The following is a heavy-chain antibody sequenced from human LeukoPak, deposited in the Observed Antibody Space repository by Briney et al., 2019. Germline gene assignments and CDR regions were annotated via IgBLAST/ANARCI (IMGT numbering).Heavy chain of an antibody. V-gene: IGHV4-34*01. J-gene: IGHJ6*02. CDR3: ARGIAAAGTTTWTLYYYYYGMDV. CDR2: INHSGST. D-gene: IGHD6-13*01. CDR1: GGSFSGYY. Sequence: PSETLSLTCAVYGGSFSGYYWSWIRQPPGKGLEWIGEINHSGSTNYNPSLQSRVTISVDTSKNQFSLKLSSVTAADTAVYYCARGIAAAGTTTWTLYYYYYGMDVWGQGTTVTVSS.